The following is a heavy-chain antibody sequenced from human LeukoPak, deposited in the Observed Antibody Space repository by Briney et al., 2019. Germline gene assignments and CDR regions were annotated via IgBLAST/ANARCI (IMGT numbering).Heavy chain of an antibody. Sequence: GGSLRLSCAASGFMLSSYSMNWVRQAPGKGLEWVSSLGSSTTYIFYADSVKGRFTISRDNAKNSLYLQMNSLRAEDTAVYYCARDGERYYYGSGSYYFDYWDQEPWSPSPQ. J-gene: IGHJ4*01. D-gene: IGHD3-10*01. CDR3: ARDGERYYYGSGSYYFDY. CDR2: LGSSTTYI. CDR1: GFMLSSYS. V-gene: IGHV3-21*01.